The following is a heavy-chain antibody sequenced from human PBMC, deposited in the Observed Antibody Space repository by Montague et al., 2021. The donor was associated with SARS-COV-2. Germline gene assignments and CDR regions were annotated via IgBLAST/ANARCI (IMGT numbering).Heavy chain of an antibody. CDR1: TEAFNGYY. Sequence: SETLSLTCAVYTEAFNGYYWTWIRQPPGKGLEWIGEVSHPGSAKYNPSLKSRVTISVDTYRKQVSLKLNSVTAADTAVYYCARGGGYCSGGSCYYWFDPWGQGTLVTVSS. V-gene: IGHV4-34*01. CDR3: ARGGGYCSGGSCYYWFDP. D-gene: IGHD2-15*01. CDR2: VSHPGSA. J-gene: IGHJ5*02.